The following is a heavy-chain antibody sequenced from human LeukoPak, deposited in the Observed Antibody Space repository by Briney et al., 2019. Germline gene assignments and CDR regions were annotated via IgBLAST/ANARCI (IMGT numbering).Heavy chain of an antibody. CDR1: GFTFSSYA. D-gene: IGHD3-22*01. CDR2: ISGSGGST. CDR3: AKGPMIVVSYFDY. Sequence: GGSLRLSCAASGFTFSSYAMSWVRQAPGKGLEWVSAISGSGGSTYYADSVKGRFTISRDNSKNTLYLQMTSLRAEDTAVYYCAKGPMIVVSYFDYWGQGTLVTVSS. J-gene: IGHJ4*02. V-gene: IGHV3-23*01.